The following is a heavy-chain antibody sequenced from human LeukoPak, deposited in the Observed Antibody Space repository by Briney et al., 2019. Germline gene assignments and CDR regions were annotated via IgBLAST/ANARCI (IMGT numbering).Heavy chain of an antibody. D-gene: IGHD6-19*01. CDR1: GGSFSGYY. CDR3: ASRQGQWLAFDY. CDR2: INHSGSA. J-gene: IGHJ4*02. Sequence: ASETLSLTCAVYGGSFSGYYWSWIRQPPGKGLEWIGEINHSGSANYNPSLKSRVTISVDKSKNQFSLKLSSVTAADTAVYYCASRQGQWLAFDYWGQGTLVTVSS. V-gene: IGHV4-34*01.